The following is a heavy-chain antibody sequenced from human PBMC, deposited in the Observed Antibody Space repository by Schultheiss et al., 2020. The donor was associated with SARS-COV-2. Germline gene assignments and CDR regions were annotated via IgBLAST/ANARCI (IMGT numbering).Heavy chain of an antibody. J-gene: IGHJ4*02. CDR1: GFTFSSYS. D-gene: IGHD6-19*01. Sequence: RGSLRLSCAASGFTFSSYSMNWVRQAPGKGLEWVSSISSSSSYIYYADSVKGRFTISRDNAKNSLFLQMNSLRAEDTAVYYCATSIAVVGGFDYWGQGTLVTVSS. CDR3: ATSIAVVGGFDY. V-gene: IGHV3-21*04. CDR2: ISSSSSYI.